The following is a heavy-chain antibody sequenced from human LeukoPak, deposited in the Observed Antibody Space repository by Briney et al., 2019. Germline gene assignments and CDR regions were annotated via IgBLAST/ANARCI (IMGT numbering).Heavy chain of an antibody. CDR3: ARHRYCGGDCYGWYFDL. Sequence: SETLSLTCAVHGGSFSGYYWSWIRQPPGKGLEWIGEINHSGSTNYNPSLKSRVTISVDTSKNQFSLKLSSVTAADTAVYYCARHRYCGGDCYGWYFDLWGRGTLVTVSS. D-gene: IGHD2-21*02. CDR2: INHSGST. V-gene: IGHV4-34*01. CDR1: GGSFSGYY. J-gene: IGHJ2*01.